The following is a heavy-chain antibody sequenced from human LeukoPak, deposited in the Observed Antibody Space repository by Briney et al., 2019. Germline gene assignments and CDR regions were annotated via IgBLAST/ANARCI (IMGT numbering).Heavy chain of an antibody. D-gene: IGHD3-10*01. V-gene: IGHV1-18*04. CDR1: GYTFTGYY. CDR3: ARDRGPRSRRGYFDY. J-gene: IGHJ4*02. Sequence: ASVKVSCKASGYTFTGYYMHWVRQAPGQGLEWMGWISAYNGNTNYAQKLQGGVTMTTDTSTSTAYMELRSLRSDDTAVYYCARDRGPRSRRGYFDYWGQGTLVTVSS. CDR2: ISAYNGNT.